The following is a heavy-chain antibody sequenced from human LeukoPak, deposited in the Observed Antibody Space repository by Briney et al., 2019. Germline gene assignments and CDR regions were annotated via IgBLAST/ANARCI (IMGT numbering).Heavy chain of an antibody. CDR1: GYTFTSYD. D-gene: IGHD6-13*01. V-gene: IGHV1-8*01. J-gene: IGHJ6*02. Sequence: GASVKVSCKSSGYTFTSYDINWVRQATGQGLEWMGWMNPNSSNTGYAHKFQGRVTMTRNTCISTAYMELSSLRSEDTDVYYCARGYSSSWSNYYYYGMDVWGQGTTVTVSS. CDR2: MNPNSSNT. CDR3: ARGYSSSWSNYYYYGMDV.